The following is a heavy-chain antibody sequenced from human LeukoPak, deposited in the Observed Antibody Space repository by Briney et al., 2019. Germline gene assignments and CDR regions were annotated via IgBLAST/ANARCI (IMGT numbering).Heavy chain of an antibody. CDR3: AKTLIHGSGSYYGPPSYYYYGMDV. J-gene: IGHJ6*02. CDR2: ISYDGSNK. V-gene: IGHV3-30*18. CDR1: GFTFSSYG. D-gene: IGHD3-10*01. Sequence: GGSLRLSCAASGFTFSSYGMHWVRQAPGKGLEWVAVISYDGSNKYYADFVKGRFTISRDNSKNTLYLQMNSLRAEDTAVYYCAKTLIHGSGSYYGPPSYYYYGMDVWGQGTTVTVSS.